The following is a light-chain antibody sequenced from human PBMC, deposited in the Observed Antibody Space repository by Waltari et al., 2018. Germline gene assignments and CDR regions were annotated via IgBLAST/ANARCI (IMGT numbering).Light chain of an antibody. Sequence: TQDPAVSVAVGPPVRIHCQGDRLRSYHSIWYQQRPGQAPKPLIYDQQTRPSGVPGRFSGSSSDNTASLTITGAQAEDEAYYYCHSRDASGVGGAFGGGTKLTVL. CDR3: HSRDASGVGGA. CDR2: DQQ. V-gene: IGLV3-19*01. CDR1: RLRSYH. J-gene: IGLJ2*01.